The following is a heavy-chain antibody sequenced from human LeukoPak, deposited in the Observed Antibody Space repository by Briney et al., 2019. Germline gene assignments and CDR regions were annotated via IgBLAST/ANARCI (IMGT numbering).Heavy chain of an antibody. CDR3: AREGTFGYSSSSTDY. Sequence: ASVKVSCKASGYIFSSYHIHWVRQAPGQGLEWMGIVNPGGGSTSYAQKFQGRVTMTRDTATSTVYMELRSPRSEDTAVYYCAREGTFGYSSSSTDYWGQGTLVTGSS. V-gene: IGHV1-46*01. CDR1: GYIFSSYH. D-gene: IGHD6-6*01. J-gene: IGHJ4*02. CDR2: VNPGGGST.